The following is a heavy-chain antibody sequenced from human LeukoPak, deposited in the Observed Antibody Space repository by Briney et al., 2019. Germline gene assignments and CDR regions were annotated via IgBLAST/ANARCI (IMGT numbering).Heavy chain of an antibody. CDR2: INPNSGGT. J-gene: IGHJ4*02. V-gene: IGHV1-2*02. Sequence: GESLKISCKGSGYSFTSYWIGWVRQMPGKGLEWMGWINPNSGGTNYAQKFQGRVTMTRDTSISTAYMELSRLRSDDTAVYYCARGSRLASVLRFLEWPGPWGQGTLVTVSS. D-gene: IGHD3-3*01. CDR3: ARGSRLASVLRFLEWPGP. CDR1: GYSFTSYW.